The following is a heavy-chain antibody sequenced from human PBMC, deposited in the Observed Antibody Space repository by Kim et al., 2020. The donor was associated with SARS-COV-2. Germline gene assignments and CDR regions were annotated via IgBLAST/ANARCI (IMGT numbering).Heavy chain of an antibody. CDR3: ARRNSDSWYFDS. Sequence: SQTLSLTCAISGDSVSSDSATWSWIRQSPSTGLEWLGRTYYRSKWITDYAVSVKSRISINPDTSKNQFSLQLNSVTPEDTAMYFCARRNSDSWYFDSWGQGTLVTVSS. CDR2: TYYRSKWIT. D-gene: IGHD1-26*01. CDR1: GDSVSSDSAT. V-gene: IGHV6-1*01. J-gene: IGHJ4*02.